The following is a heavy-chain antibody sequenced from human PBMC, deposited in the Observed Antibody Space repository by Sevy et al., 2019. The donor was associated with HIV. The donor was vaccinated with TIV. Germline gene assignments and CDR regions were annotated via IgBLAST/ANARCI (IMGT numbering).Heavy chain of an antibody. CDR2: IRNKANSDTT. Sequence: GWSLRLSCAASGFTFSDHYMDWVRQAPGKGLEWVGRIRNKANSDTTEDAASVKGRFTISRDDSKNSLYLQMNSLKTEDTAVYYCARVPTYGSVTYFLDYWGQGSLVTVSS. D-gene: IGHD3-10*01. CDR3: ARVPTYGSVTYFLDY. J-gene: IGHJ4*02. V-gene: IGHV3-72*01. CDR1: GFTFSDHY.